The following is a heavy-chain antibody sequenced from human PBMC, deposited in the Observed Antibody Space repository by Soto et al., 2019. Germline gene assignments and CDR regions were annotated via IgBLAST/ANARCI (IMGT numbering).Heavy chain of an antibody. CDR2: INHSGST. CDR3: ARESRYCSSTSCYGADY. CDR1: GGSFSGYY. V-gene: IGHV4-34*01. D-gene: IGHD2-2*01. Sequence: QVQLQQWGAGLLKPSETLSLTCAVYGGSFSGYYWSWIRQPPGKVLEWIGEINHSGSTNYNPSLNSRVTISLDTSKNQFSLKLSSVTAADTAVYYCARESRYCSSTSCYGADYWGQGTLVTVSS. J-gene: IGHJ4*02.